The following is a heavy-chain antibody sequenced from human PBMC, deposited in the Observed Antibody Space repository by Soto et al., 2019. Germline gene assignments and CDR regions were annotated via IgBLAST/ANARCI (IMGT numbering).Heavy chain of an antibody. D-gene: IGHD5-18*01. V-gene: IGHV1-69*08. Sequence: QLQLVQSGAAVKKPGSSVKVSCKASGGTLNTYTISWVRQAPGQGLEWMGSILPFLGSTNYAKKFQGRVTIIADKSTSTMELSSLRSEDTAVYFCARDVTDMEALYYCDTWGQGSLVTVSS. CDR3: ARDVTDMEALYYCDT. CDR1: GGTLNTYT. J-gene: IGHJ4*02. CDR2: ILPFLGST.